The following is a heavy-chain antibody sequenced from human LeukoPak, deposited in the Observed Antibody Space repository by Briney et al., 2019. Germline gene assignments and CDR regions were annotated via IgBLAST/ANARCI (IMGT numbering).Heavy chain of an antibody. Sequence: GGSLRLSCVASGFTFNTYAMHWVRQAPGKGLEWVAIIWYDGGNKYYADSVRGGFTISRDNSKNTLFLQMNSLRAEDTAIYYCARVDCTGGSCKPYYYYGMDVWGQGTTVTVSS. D-gene: IGHD2-15*01. CDR1: GFTFNTYA. V-gene: IGHV3-33*01. CDR2: IWYDGGNK. J-gene: IGHJ6*02. CDR3: ARVDCTGGSCKPYYYYGMDV.